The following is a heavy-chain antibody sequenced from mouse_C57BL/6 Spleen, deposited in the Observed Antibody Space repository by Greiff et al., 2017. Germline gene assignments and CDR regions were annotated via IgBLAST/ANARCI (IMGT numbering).Heavy chain of an antibody. CDR3: ARWPDY. CDR1: GYTFTDYY. J-gene: IGHJ2*01. V-gene: IGHV1-26*01. CDR2: INPNNGGT. Sequence: QLQQSGPELVKPGASVKISCKASGYTFTDYYMNWVKQSHGKSLEWIGDINPNNGGTSYNQKFKGKATLTVDKSSSTAYMELRSLTSEDSAVYYCARWPDYWGQGTTLTVSS.